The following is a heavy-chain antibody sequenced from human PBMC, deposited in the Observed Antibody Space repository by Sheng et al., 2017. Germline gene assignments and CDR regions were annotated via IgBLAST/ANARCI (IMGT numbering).Heavy chain of an antibody. J-gene: IGHJ4*02. V-gene: IGHV4-39*07. CDR2: IYYSGST. CDR1: GGSIISTSHY. CDR3: ARDTDLYYYDSTGLGYFDY. D-gene: IGHD3-22*01. Sequence: QLQLQESGPGLVKPSETLSLTCTVSGGSIISTSHYWGWIRQPPGKGLEWIGSIYYSGSTYYNPSLKSRVTISVDTSKNQFSLKLTSVTAADTAVYYCARDTDLYYYDSTGLGYFDYWCQGTLVTV.